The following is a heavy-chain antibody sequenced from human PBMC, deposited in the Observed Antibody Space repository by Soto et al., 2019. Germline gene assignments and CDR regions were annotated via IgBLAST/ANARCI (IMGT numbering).Heavy chain of an antibody. J-gene: IGHJ4*02. D-gene: IGHD4-17*01. Sequence: QVQLVESGGGVVQPGRSLRLSCAASGFTFSSYAMHWVRQAPGKGLEWVAVISYDGSNKYYADSVKGRFIISRDNSKNTLYLQMNSLRAEDTAVYYCARTYGAVFDYWGQGTLVTVSS. CDR2: ISYDGSNK. CDR3: ARTYGAVFDY. CDR1: GFTFSSYA. V-gene: IGHV3-30-3*01.